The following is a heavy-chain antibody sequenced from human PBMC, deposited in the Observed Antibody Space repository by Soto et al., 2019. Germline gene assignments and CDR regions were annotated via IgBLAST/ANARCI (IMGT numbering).Heavy chain of an antibody. CDR2: ISGSCGST. J-gene: IGHJ4*02. CDR3: AKDGPSDSSGYPLDY. Sequence: GGSLRLSCAASGFTFSSYAMSWVRQAPGKGLEWVAGISGSCGSTYYADSVKGRFTISRDNSKNTLYLQMNSLRAEDTAVYYCAKDGPSDSSGYPLDYWGQGTLVTVSS. D-gene: IGHD3-22*01. CDR1: GFTFSSYA. V-gene: IGHV3-23*01.